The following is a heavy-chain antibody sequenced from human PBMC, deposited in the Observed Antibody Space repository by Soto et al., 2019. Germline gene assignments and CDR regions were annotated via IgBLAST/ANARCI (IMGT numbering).Heavy chain of an antibody. V-gene: IGHV1-69*13. CDR2: IIPIFGTA. CDR3: ARGPPRFEILYYAFDP. CDR1: GGTFSSYA. D-gene: IGHD2-8*01. Sequence: SVKVSCKASGGTFSSYAISWVRQAPGQGLEWMGGIIPIFGTANYAQKFQGRVTITADESTSTAYMELSSLRSEDTAVYYCARGPPRFEILYYAFDPWGQGTLVTAPQ. J-gene: IGHJ5*02.